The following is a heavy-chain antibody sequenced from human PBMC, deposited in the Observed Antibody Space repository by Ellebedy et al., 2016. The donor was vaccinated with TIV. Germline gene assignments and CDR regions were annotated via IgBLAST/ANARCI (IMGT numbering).Heavy chain of an antibody. Sequence: GESLKISXVASEFTFNSYCMTWVRPAPGKGLEWVSNIKRDGSETSYVDSVKGRFTISRDNAKNSLYLQMDRLRAEDTAVYYCVRASSWSNFDYWGQGTLVTVSS. CDR1: EFTFNSYC. CDR3: VRASSWSNFDY. J-gene: IGHJ4*02. D-gene: IGHD6-13*01. CDR2: IKRDGSET. V-gene: IGHV3-7*04.